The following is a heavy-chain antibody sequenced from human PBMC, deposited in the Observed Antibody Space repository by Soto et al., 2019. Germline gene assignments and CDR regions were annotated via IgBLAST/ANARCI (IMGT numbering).Heavy chain of an antibody. CDR3: ARERVVSTGTTIDS. J-gene: IGHJ4*02. V-gene: IGHV4-31*03. CDR1: GGSISSGGHY. CDR2: IFYSGSS. Sequence: QVQLQESGPGLVKPSQTLSLTCTVSGGSISSGGHYWGWIRQHPGKGLEWIGYIFYSGSSYYNPSLQRRVTMSVDTPKSHFSLKLTSVTAADTAVYYCARERVVSTGTTIDSWGQGTLVTVSS. D-gene: IGHD2-2*01.